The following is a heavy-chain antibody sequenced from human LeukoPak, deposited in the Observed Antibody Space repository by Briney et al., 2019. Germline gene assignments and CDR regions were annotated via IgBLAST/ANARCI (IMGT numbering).Heavy chain of an antibody. CDR3: ARHRGFCSSTSCYPDY. D-gene: IGHD2-2*01. V-gene: IGHV5-51*01. CDR1: GYSFTSYW. CDR2: IYPGDSDT. Sequence: GEPLKISCKGSGYSFTSYWIGWVRQMPGKGLEWMGIIYPGDSDTRYSPSFQGQITISADKSISTAYLQWSSLKASDTAMYYRARHRGFCSSTSCYPDYWGQGTLITVSS. J-gene: IGHJ4*02.